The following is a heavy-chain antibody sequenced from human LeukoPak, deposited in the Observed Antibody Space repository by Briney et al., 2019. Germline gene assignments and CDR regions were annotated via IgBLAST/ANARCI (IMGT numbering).Heavy chain of an antibody. CDR3: ASHDSGSYSSFDY. CDR1: GGSISSYY. J-gene: IGHJ4*02. CDR2: IYYSGST. V-gene: IGHV4-59*08. Sequence: PSETLSLTCTVSGGSISSYYWSWIRQPPGKGLEWIGYIYYSGSTNYNPSLKSRVTISVDTSKNQFSLKLSSVTAADTAVYHCASHDSGSYSSFDYWGQGTLVTLSS. D-gene: IGHD1-26*01.